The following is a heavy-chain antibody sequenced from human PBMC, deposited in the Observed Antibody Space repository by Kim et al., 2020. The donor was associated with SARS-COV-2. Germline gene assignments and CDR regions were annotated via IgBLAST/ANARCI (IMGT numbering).Heavy chain of an antibody. D-gene: IGHD3-22*01. V-gene: IGHV3-53*01. J-gene: IGHJ4*02. CDR1: GFTFTGYA. CDR3: ARGLYYYDSSGYYQTLDY. Sequence: GGSLRLSCTTSGFTFTGYAMSWVRQAPGKGLEWVSLIYSGGSTYYADSVKGRFTISRDNSQNTLHLQMNSLRAEDTAVYYCARGLYYYDSSGYYQTLDYWGQGTLVTVSS. CDR2: IYSGGST.